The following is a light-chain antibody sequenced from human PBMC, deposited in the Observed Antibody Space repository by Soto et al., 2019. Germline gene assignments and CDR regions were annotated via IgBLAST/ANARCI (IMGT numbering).Light chain of an antibody. J-gene: IGKJ2*01. Sequence: EIVLTQSPGTLSLSPGERATLSCRVSQSVSSYLAWYQQKPGQAPRLLIYGASTRATGIPDRFSGSGSETDFTLTISRLEPEDFAVYYWQEYGSSPYTLGQGTKLEIK. CDR2: GAS. CDR3: QEYGSSPYT. V-gene: IGKV3-20*01. CDR1: QSVSSY.